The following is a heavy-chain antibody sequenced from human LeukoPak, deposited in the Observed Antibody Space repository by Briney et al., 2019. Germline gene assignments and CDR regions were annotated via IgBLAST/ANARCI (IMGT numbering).Heavy chain of an antibody. V-gene: IGHV3-11*01. CDR1: GFTFSDYY. J-gene: IGHJ4*02. D-gene: IGHD6-13*01. CDR2: ISSSGSTI. Sequence: GGSLRLSCAASGFTFSDYYMSWIRQAPGKGLEWVSYISSSGSTIYYADSVKGRFTISRDNAKNSLYLQMNSLRAEDTAVYYCAKAKSSSWKEGAYWGQGTLVTVSS. CDR3: AKAKSSSWKEGAY.